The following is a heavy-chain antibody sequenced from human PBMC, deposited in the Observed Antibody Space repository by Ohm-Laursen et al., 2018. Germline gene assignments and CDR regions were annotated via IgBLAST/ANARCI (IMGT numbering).Heavy chain of an antibody. CDR3: AGRIAAAGTPTFDY. J-gene: IGHJ4*02. Sequence: SLRLSCAAFGFTFSSYEMNWVRQAPGKGLEWVSYISSSGSTIYYADSVKGRFTISRDNAKNSLYLQMNSLRAEDTAVYYCAGRIAAAGTPTFDYWGQGTLVTVSS. D-gene: IGHD6-13*01. CDR1: GFTFSSYE. V-gene: IGHV3-48*03. CDR2: ISSSGSTI.